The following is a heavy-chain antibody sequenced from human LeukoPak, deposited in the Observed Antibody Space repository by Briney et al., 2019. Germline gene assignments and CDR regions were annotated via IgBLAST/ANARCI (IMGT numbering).Heavy chain of an antibody. D-gene: IGHD3-10*02. CDR2: ISSSGSTI. J-gene: IGHJ6*04. CDR3: AGLGITMIGGV. V-gene: IGHV3-48*03. CDR1: GFTFSSYE. Sequence: GGSLRLSCAAPGFTFSSYEMNWVRQAPGKGLEWVSYISSSGSTIYYADSVKGRFTISRDNAKNSLYLQMNSLRAEDTAVYYCAGLGITMIGGVWGKGTTVTISS.